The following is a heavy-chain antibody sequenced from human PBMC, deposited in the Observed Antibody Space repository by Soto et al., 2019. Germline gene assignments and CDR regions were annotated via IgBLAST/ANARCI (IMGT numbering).Heavy chain of an antibody. Sequence: SETLSLTCTVSGGSISSGDYYWSWIRQPPGKGLEWIGDIYYSGSTYYNPSLKSRVTISVDKSKNQFSLKLSSVTAADTAVYYCARDRYDSSGYVIIDAFDIWGQGTMVTVSS. CDR3: ARDRYDSSGYVIIDAFDI. D-gene: IGHD3-22*01. CDR2: IYYSGST. V-gene: IGHV4-30-4*01. J-gene: IGHJ3*02. CDR1: GGSISSGDYY.